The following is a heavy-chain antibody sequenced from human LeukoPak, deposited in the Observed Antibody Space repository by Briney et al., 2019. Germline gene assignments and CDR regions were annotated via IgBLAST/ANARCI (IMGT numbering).Heavy chain of an antibody. CDR2: IYYSGST. CDR3: AREYFLFTVAAAGVYYYYMDV. D-gene: IGHD6-13*01. V-gene: IGHV4-31*03. CDR1: GGSISSGGYY. J-gene: IGHJ6*03. Sequence: SQTLSLTCTVSGGSISSGGYYWSWIRQHPGKGLEWIGYIYYSGSTYYNPSLKSRVTISVDTSKNQFSLKLSSVTAADTAVYYCAREYFLFTVAAAGVYYYYMDVWGKGTTVTVSS.